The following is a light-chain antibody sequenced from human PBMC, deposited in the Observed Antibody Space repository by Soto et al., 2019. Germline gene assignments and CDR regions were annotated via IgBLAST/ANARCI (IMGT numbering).Light chain of an antibody. CDR1: QNAHTS. CDR3: QDRSNWPLFT. Sequence: ENVLTQFPVTLSLSPGERATLSCRASQNAHTSLAWYRQKPGQAPRLLIYDAFKRVAGIPARFSGSGSGTDFTLTISSLEPEDSGIYYCQDRSNWPLFTFGGGTKVDIK. J-gene: IGKJ4*01. CDR2: DAF. V-gene: IGKV3-11*01.